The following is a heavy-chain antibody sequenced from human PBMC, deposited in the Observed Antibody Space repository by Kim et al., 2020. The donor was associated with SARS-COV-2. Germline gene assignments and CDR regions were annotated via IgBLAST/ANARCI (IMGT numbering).Heavy chain of an antibody. CDR1: GGSISSYY. CDR2: IYYSGST. D-gene: IGHD6-19*01. Sequence: SETLSLTCTVSGGSISSYYWSWIRQPPGKGLEWIGYIYYSGSTNYNPSLESRVTISVDTSKNQFSLKLSSVTAADTAVYYCARAYSSGWYPPDFDYWGQGTLVTVSS. CDR3: ARAYSSGWYPPDFDY. J-gene: IGHJ4*02. V-gene: IGHV4-59*13.